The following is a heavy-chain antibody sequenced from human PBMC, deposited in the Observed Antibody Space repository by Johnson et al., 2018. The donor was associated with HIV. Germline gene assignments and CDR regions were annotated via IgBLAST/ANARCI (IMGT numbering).Heavy chain of an antibody. CDR2: NNSGGST. J-gene: IGHJ3*02. V-gene: IGHV3-66*01. Sequence: EVQLVESGGGVVQPGRSLRLSCAASGFTVSSNYMSWVRQAPGKGLEWVSTINNSGGSTYYADFVKGRFTISRDNSKNTLYLQMNSLRAEDTAVYYCARACRDGYTCDVFDIWGQGTMVTVSS. CDR1: GFTVSSNY. D-gene: IGHD5-24*01. CDR3: ARACRDGYTCDVFDI.